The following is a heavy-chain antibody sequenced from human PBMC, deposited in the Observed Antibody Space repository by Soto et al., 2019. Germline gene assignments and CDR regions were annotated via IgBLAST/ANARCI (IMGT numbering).Heavy chain of an antibody. J-gene: IGHJ4*02. D-gene: IGHD2-15*01. Sequence: PGESLKISCKGSGYSFTNYWIHWVRQMAGKGLEWMGRIDPDDSYTNYSPSFQGHVTISVDKSISTAYLQWSSLQASDTAIYYCGRLPPPTYCSGSTCSGYWGQGTLVTVSS. CDR2: IDPDDSYT. V-gene: IGHV5-10-1*01. CDR3: GRLPPPTYCSGSTCSGY. CDR1: GYSFTNYW.